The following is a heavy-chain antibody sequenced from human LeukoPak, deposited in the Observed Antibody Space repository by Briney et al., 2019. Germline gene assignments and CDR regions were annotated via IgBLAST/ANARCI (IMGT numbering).Heavy chain of an antibody. V-gene: IGHV4-61*02. CDR3: AREAGAFDI. CDR2: IYTSGST. J-gene: IGHJ3*02. CDR1: GGSISSGSYY. Sequence: SQTLSLTCTVSGGSISSGSYYWSWIRQPAGKGLEWIGRIYTSGSTNYNPSLKSRVTISVDTSKNQFSLKLSSVTAADTAVYYCAREAGAFDIWGQRTMVTVSS. D-gene: IGHD6-19*01.